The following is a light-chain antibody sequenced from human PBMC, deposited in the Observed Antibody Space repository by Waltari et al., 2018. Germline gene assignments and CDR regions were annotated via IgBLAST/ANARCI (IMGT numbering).Light chain of an antibody. CDR1: IHDVDDFNY. J-gene: IGLJ3*02. Sequence: QSVLTQPASVSGSPGQSITISCTGSIHDVDDFNYVAWYQQHPDKAPKLILFDVTTRASGVSSRFSGSKSANPASLTISGLQAEDEAFYYCSSHTTRSLLGVFGGGTKLTVL. CDR2: DVT. CDR3: SSHTTRSLLGV. V-gene: IGLV2-14*03.